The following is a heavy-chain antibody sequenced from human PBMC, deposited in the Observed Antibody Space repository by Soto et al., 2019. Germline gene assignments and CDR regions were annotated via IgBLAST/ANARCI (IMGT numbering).Heavy chain of an antibody. CDR2: ISSSSSYI. D-gene: IGHD4-17*01. CDR1: GFTFSSYS. J-gene: IGHJ4*02. CDR3: AREFGMTPVTTIV. V-gene: IGHV3-21*01. Sequence: GGSLRLSCAASGFTFSSYSMIWVRQAPGKGLEWVSSISSSSSYIYYADSVKGRFTISRDNAKNSLYLQMNSLRAEDTAVYYCAREFGMTPVTTIVWGQGSLVTVSS.